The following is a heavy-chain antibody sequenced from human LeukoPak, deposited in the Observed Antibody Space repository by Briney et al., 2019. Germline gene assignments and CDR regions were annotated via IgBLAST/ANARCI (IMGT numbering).Heavy chain of an antibody. V-gene: IGHV3-23*01. CDR3: VSGRYGSGSEIFDY. Sequence: GGSLRLSCAASGFTFSSYAMSWVRQAPGKGLEWVSAISGSGGSTYYADSVKGRFTISRDNAKNSLYLQMNSLRPEDTALYYCVSGRYGSGSEIFDYWGQGILVTVSS. CDR2: ISGSGGST. CDR1: GFTFSSYA. D-gene: IGHD3-10*01. J-gene: IGHJ4*02.